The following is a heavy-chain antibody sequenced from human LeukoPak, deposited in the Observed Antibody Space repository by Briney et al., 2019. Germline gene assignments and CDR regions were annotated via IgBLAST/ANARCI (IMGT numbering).Heavy chain of an antibody. Sequence: ASVKVSCKASGYTFTSYDINWVRQAPGQGLEWMGWINPNSGGTNYAQKFQGRVTMTRDTSISTAYMELSRLRSDDTAVYYCARDEGGYSYTFDYWGQGTLVTVSS. CDR3: ARDEGGYSYTFDY. V-gene: IGHV1-2*02. J-gene: IGHJ4*02. CDR2: INPNSGGT. D-gene: IGHD5-18*01. CDR1: GYTFTSYD.